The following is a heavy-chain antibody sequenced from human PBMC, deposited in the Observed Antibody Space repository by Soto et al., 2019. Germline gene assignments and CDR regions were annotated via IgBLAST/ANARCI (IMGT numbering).Heavy chain of an antibody. CDR2: ISGSGGST. CDR1: GFTFSSYA. Sequence: PGGSLRLSCAASGFTFSSYAMSWVRQAPGKGLEWVSAISGSGGSTYYADSVKGRFTISRDNSKNTLYLQMNSLRAEDTAVYYCAKHIAARLWNYYGMEVWGQGTTVTVSS. CDR3: AKHIAARLWNYYGMEV. D-gene: IGHD6-6*01. J-gene: IGHJ6*02. V-gene: IGHV3-23*01.